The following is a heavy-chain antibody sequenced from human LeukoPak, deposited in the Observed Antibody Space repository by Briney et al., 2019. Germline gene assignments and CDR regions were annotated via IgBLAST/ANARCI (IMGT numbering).Heavy chain of an antibody. CDR1: GFSFTSQG. J-gene: IGHJ6*02. Sequence: PGGSLRLSCAASGFSFTSQGMHWVRQAPGKGLEWVAVISYDGSNKYYADSVKGRFTISRDNSKNTLYLQMNSLRAEDTAVYYCAKTGWPSLYYYYYGMDVWGQGTTVTVSS. V-gene: IGHV3-30*18. CDR3: AKTGWPSLYYYYYGMDV. CDR2: ISYDGSNK. D-gene: IGHD1-14*01.